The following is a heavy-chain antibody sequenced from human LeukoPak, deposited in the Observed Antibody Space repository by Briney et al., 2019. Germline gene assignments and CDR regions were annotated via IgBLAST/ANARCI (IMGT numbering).Heavy chain of an antibody. CDR2: MHHSGRT. J-gene: IGHJ4*02. Sequence: PSETLSLTCSVSGDSISSGNFYWGWVRQPPGKGLEWIVSMHHSGRTFYNPSLASRVAISLDMSNNQFSLNLNSVTAADTAVYYCARVSPEYDFDYWGQGTLVTVSS. CDR3: ARVSPEYDFDY. D-gene: IGHD2-2*01. V-gene: IGHV4-39*07. CDR1: GDSISSGNFY.